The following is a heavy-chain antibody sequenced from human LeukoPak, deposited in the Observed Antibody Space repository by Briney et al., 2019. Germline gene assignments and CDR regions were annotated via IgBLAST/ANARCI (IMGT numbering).Heavy chain of an antibody. V-gene: IGHV3-23*01. CDR1: GFTFSSYG. D-gene: IGHD1-26*01. Sequence: GGSLRLSCAASGFTFSSYGMSWVRQAPGKGLEWVSAISGSGGSTYYADSVKGRFTISRDNSKNTLYLQMNSLRVEDTAVYYCAKGGSSKTRYFDYWGQGTLVTVSS. J-gene: IGHJ4*02. CDR3: AKGGSSKTRYFDY. CDR2: ISGSGGST.